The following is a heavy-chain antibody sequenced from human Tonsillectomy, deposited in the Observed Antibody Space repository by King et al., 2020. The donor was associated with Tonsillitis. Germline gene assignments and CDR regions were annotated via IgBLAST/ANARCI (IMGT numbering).Heavy chain of an antibody. CDR1: GGPFSSNA. Sequence: QLVQSGAEVKKPGSSVKVSCKASGGPFSSNAISWVRQAPGQGFEWMGRIIPILGIANYAQKFQGRVTITADKSTSTAYMELSSLRSEDTAVYYCAGHLYYFCSGSYLGYWGQGTLVTVSS. V-gene: IGHV1-69*04. J-gene: IGHJ4*02. CDR3: AGHLYYFCSGSYLGY. D-gene: IGHD3-10*01. CDR2: IIPILGIA.